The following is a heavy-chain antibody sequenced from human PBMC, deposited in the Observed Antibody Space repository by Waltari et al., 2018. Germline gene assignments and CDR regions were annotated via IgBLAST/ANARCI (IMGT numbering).Heavy chain of an antibody. V-gene: IGHV3-49*04. Sequence: EVQLVESGGGLVQPGRSLRLSCTASGFTFGDYAMSWVRQAPVKGLEWVGFIRSKAYGGTTEYAASVKGRFTISRDDSKSIAYLQMNSLKTEDTAVYYCTRELAYEPGTWFDYWGQGTLVTVSS. CDR2: IRSKAYGGTT. D-gene: IGHD3-3*01. CDR1: GFTFGDYA. CDR3: TRELAYEPGTWFDY. J-gene: IGHJ4*02.